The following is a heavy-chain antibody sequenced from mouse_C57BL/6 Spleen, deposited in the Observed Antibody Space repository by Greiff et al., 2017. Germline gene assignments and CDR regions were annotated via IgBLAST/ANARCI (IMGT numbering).Heavy chain of an antibody. CDR3: ARDSSHFDY. V-gene: IGHV3-6*01. CDR2: ISYDGSN. D-gene: IGHD1-1*01. J-gene: IGHJ2*01. Sequence: EVKLMESGPGLVKPSQSLSLTCSVTGYSITSGYYWNWIRQFPGNKLEWMGYISYDGSNNSNPSLKNRISITRDTSKNQFFLKLNSVTTEDTATYYCARDSSHFDYWGQGTTLTVSS. CDR1: GYSITSGYY.